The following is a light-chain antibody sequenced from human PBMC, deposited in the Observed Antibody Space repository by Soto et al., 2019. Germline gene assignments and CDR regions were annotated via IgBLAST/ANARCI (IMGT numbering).Light chain of an antibody. CDR2: AAS. J-gene: IGKJ2*01. V-gene: IGKV1-39*01. Sequence: DVQMTQSPSSLSASVGDRVTITCRASQSISSYLNWYQQKPGKAPMLLIYAASSLQSGVPSRFSVSGSGTDFTLTISSLQPEDFATYYCQQSYSTPYTFGQGTKLEIK. CDR3: QQSYSTPYT. CDR1: QSISSY.